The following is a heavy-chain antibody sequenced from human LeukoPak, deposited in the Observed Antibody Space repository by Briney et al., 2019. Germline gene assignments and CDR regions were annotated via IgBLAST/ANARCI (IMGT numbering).Heavy chain of an antibody. CDR3: GRDRREGVFDSNWFDP. Sequence: SVNVCCKATGLDISIYAISWVRRAPGPGKEWMGRVIPIFGIVNYEQTFQGRATIPADKPTSTAYMELSSLRSEDTAVYYCGRDRREGVFDSNWFDPWGQGTLGTVSS. J-gene: IGHJ5*02. CDR2: VIPIFGIV. D-gene: IGHD3-9*01. V-gene: IGHV1-69*04. CDR1: GLDISIYA.